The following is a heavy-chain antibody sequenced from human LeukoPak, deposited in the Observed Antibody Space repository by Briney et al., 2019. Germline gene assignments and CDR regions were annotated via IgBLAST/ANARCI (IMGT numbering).Heavy chain of an antibody. CDR1: GFAFTNFA. V-gene: IGHV3-23*01. J-gene: IGHJ4*02. D-gene: IGHD5-24*01. CDR3: ASQMAATSH. Sequence: GGSLRLSCAASGFAFTNFAMSWVRQAPGKGLEWVSALSGSGNATYYADFVRGRFTISRDNSKNILYLQMNSLLAEDTAVYFCASQMAATSHWGQGILVTVSS. CDR2: LSGSGNAT.